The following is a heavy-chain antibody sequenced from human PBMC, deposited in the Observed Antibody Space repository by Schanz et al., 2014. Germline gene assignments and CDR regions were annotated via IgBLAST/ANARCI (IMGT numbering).Heavy chain of an antibody. V-gene: IGHV3-33*01. J-gene: IGHJ4*01. D-gene: IGHD2-15*01. CDR1: GFTFRSNR. Sequence: CSASGFTFRSNRMHWVRPAPGTGLEWVAVIWYDGSKKYYADSVKGRFTISRDNSKNTLYLQMISLRAEDTGVYDCARDAYCSGGRCQGHFEYWGCGILV. CDR2: IWYDGSKK. CDR3: ARDAYCSGGRCQGHFEY.